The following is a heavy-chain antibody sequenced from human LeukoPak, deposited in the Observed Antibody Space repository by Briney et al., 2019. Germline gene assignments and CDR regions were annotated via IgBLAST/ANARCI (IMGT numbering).Heavy chain of an antibody. CDR3: AKDLAYDSNHHQLDY. Sequence: PGGSLRLSYAASGFTFSSYGMHWVRQAPGKGLEWVAVISYDGSNKYYADSVKGRFTISRDNSKNTLYLQMNSLRAEDTAVYYCAKDLAYDSNHHQLDYWGQGTLVTVSS. J-gene: IGHJ4*02. CDR1: GFTFSSYG. V-gene: IGHV3-30*18. CDR2: ISYDGSNK. D-gene: IGHD3-22*01.